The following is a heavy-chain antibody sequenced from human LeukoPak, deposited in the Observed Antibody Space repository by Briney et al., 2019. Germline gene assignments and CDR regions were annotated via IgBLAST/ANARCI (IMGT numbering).Heavy chain of an antibody. J-gene: IGHJ4*02. D-gene: IGHD5-24*01. CDR1: GFTFSSSW. Sequence: GGSLRLSCVASGFTFSSSWMSWVRQAPGKGMEWVANIKQDGSKKSYVDSVKGRFTISRDNAKNSLYLQMNSLRAEDTAIYYCTRVGYIDEGIDYWGQGTLVTVSS. CDR3: TRVGYIDEGIDY. V-gene: IGHV3-7*04. CDR2: IKQDGSKK.